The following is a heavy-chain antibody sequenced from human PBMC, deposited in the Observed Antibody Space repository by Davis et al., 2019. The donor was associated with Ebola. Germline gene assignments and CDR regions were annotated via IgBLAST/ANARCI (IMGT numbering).Heavy chain of an antibody. Sequence: PGGSLRLSCTASGFTFTNYGMHWVRQAPGKGLEWAAVISYDGKNEYYADSVKGRFTVSRDDSRNTLYLQMNSLRAEDTAVYYCARDQAGSSTWYFDYWGQGTLVTVSS. D-gene: IGHD6-6*01. CDR3: ARDQAGSSTWYFDY. CDR1: GFTFTNYG. CDR2: ISYDGKNE. J-gene: IGHJ4*02. V-gene: IGHV3-30*03.